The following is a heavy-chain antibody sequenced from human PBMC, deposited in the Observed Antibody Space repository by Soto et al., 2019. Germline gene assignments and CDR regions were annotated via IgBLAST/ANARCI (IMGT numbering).Heavy chain of an antibody. V-gene: IGHV3-48*02. J-gene: IGHJ4*02. CDR3: TRDRPPHNTGWPIFEY. Sequence: GGSLRLSCAASGFNISSYNMNWVRQTPGKGLEWVSFISGVNSDVFYADSVKGRFTISRDNAKNALYLQMNSLRDEDTAVYYCTRDRPPHNTGWPIFEYWGQGTLVTVSS. CDR2: ISGVNSDV. D-gene: IGHD6-19*01. CDR1: GFNISSYN.